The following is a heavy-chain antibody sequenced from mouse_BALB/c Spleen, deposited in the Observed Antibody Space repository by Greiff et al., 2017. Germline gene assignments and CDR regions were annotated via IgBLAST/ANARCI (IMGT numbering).Heavy chain of an antibody. D-gene: IGHD2-10*02. V-gene: IGHV1-69*02. CDR3: TRGGYGNFAWFAY. J-gene: IGHJ3*01. CDR2: IYPSDSYT. Sequence: VQLRQPGAELVRPGASVKLSCKASGYTFTSYWINWVKQRPGQGLEWIGNIYPSDSYTNYNQKFKDKATLTVDKSSSTAYMQLSSPTSEDSAVYYCTRGGYGNFAWFAYWGQGTLVTVSA. CDR1: GYTFTSYW.